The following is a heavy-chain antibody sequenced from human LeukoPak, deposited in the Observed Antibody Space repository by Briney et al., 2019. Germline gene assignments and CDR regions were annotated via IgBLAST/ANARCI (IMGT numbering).Heavy chain of an antibody. CDR3: ATISGTLTVHDGDFDY. Sequence: ASVKVSCKASGYTFTGYYIHWVRQAPGQGLEWMGWINPNSGGTNYAQKFQGRVTMTRDTSISTAYMELSRLRSDDTAVYYCATISGTLTVHDGDFDYWGQGTLVTVSS. V-gene: IGHV1-2*02. D-gene: IGHD4-17*01. J-gene: IGHJ4*02. CDR2: INPNSGGT. CDR1: GYTFTGYY.